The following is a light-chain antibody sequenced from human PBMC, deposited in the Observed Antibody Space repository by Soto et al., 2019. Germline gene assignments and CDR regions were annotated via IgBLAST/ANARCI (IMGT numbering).Light chain of an antibody. CDR1: QSISSY. CDR2: AAS. J-gene: IGKJ5*01. V-gene: IGKV1-39*01. CDR3: QQSYSLPT. Sequence: NQMTQSPSSLSGSVGDRVTITCRASQSISSYLNWYQQKPGKAPKVLIYAASSLQSGVPSRFSGSGSGTDFTLTIISLQPEDFATYYCQQSYSLPTFGQGTRLEIK.